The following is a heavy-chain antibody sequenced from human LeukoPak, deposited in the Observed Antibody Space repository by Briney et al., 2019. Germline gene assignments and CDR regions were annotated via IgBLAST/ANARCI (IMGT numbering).Heavy chain of an antibody. J-gene: IGHJ4*02. CDR3: ARDSSYGSNFDHFDY. CDR1: GFTFSSYS. CDR2: ISSSSSYI. V-gene: IGHV3-21*01. D-gene: IGHD4/OR15-4a*01. Sequence: KPGGSLRLSCAASGFTFSSYSMNWVRQAPGKVLEWVSSISSSSSYIYYADSVKGQFTIPRDNAKNSLYLQMNSLRAEDTAVYYCARDSSYGSNFDHFDYWGQGTLVTVSS.